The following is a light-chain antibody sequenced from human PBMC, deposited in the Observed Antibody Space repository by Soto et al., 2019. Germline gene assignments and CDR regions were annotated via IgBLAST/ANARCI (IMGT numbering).Light chain of an antibody. CDR2: EVS. CDR3: GSYTGTSSTLYV. CDR1: SSDVGRYNY. V-gene: IGLV2-14*01. Sequence: QSVLTQPASMSGSPGQSITISCTGSSSDVGRYNYVSWYQQHPGKAPKLVISEVSNRPSGVSDRFSGSKSGNTASLTISGLQSEDEADYYCGSYTGTSSTLYVFGTGTKLTVL. J-gene: IGLJ1*01.